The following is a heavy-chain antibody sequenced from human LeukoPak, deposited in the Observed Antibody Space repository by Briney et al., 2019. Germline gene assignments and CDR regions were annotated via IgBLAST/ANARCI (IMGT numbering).Heavy chain of an antibody. D-gene: IGHD5-12*01. CDR2: IYYTGST. CDR3: ARGPNYSGYGNFDY. Sequence: SETLSLTCAVYGGSISSYYWSWIRQPPGKGLEWIGYIYYTGSTTYNPSLESRITISVDTSKNQFSLELTSVTAADTAVYYCARGPNYSGYGNFDYWGQGTLVTVSS. CDR1: GGSISSYY. V-gene: IGHV4-59*01. J-gene: IGHJ4*02.